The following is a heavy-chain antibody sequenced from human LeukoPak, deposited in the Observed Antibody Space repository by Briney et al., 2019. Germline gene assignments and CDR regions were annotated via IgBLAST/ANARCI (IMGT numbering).Heavy chain of an antibody. CDR2: ISYDGSNK. Sequence: GGSLRLSCAATGFTFSRYGMHWVRQAPGKGLEWVAVISYDGSNKYYADSVKGRFTISRDNSKNTLYLQMNSLRAEDTAVYYCARDPGIVVVITTGFGDYWGQGTLVTVSS. CDR1: GFTFSRYG. V-gene: IGHV3-30*03. D-gene: IGHD3-22*01. J-gene: IGHJ4*02. CDR3: ARDPGIVVVITTGFGDY.